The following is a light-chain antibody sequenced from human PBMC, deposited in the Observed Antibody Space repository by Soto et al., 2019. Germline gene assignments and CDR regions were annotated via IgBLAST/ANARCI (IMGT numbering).Light chain of an antibody. V-gene: IGKV1-39*01. CDR3: QQSNSIPLT. Sequence: DIQMTQSPSSLSASVGDRVTITCRASQSISSYLNWYQQKPGKAPKLLIDAASSLQSGFPSRFTGSGSGTDFTLTISSLQPEDFATYYCQQSNSIPLTFGQGTKLEI. CDR1: QSISSY. CDR2: AAS. J-gene: IGKJ2*01.